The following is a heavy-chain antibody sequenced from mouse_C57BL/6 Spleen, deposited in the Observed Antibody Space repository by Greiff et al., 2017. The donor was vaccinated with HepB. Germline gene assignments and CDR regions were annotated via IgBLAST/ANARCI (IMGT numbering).Heavy chain of an antibody. Sequence: QVQLQQPGAELVMPGASVKLSCKASGYTFTSYWMHWVKQRPGQGLEWIGEIDPSDSYTNYNQKFKGKSTLTVDKSSSTACMQLSSLTSEDSAVYYCARYGNYGMDYWGQGTSVTVSS. CDR1: GYTFTSYW. J-gene: IGHJ4*01. CDR3: ARYGNYGMDY. CDR2: IDPSDSYT. V-gene: IGHV1-69*01. D-gene: IGHD2-1*01.